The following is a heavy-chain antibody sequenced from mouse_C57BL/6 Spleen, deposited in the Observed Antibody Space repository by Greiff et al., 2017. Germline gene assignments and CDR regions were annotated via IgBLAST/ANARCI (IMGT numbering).Heavy chain of an antibody. Sequence: VQLQQSGAELVRPGASVTLSCKASGYTFTDYEMHWVKQTPVHGLEWIGAIDPETGGTAYNQKFKGKAILTAGKSSSTAYMELRSLTSEDSAVYYCTREVTTRTPFDYGGQGTTLTVSS. J-gene: IGHJ2*01. CDR1: GYTFTDYE. V-gene: IGHV1-15*01. CDR3: TREVTTRTPFDY. D-gene: IGHD2-2*01. CDR2: IDPETGGT.